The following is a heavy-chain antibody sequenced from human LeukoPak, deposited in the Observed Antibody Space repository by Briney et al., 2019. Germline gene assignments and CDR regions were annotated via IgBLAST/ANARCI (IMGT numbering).Heavy chain of an antibody. D-gene: IGHD3-22*01. J-gene: IGHJ3*02. CDR2: INPNSGGT. CDR1: GYTFTGYY. CDR3: ARDWYYDNKRGAFDM. V-gene: IGHV1-2*02. Sequence: GASVKVSCKASGYTFTGYYMHWVRQAPGQGLEWMGWINPNSGGTNYAQKFQGRVTMTRDTSISTAYMELRSLRSDDTAVYYCARDWYYDNKRGAFDMWGQGTMVTVSS.